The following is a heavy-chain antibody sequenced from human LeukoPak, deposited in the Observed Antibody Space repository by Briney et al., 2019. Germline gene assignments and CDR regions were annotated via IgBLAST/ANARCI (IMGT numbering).Heavy chain of an antibody. J-gene: IGHJ4*02. CDR3: ARARGRMVRGVIATYYFDY. CDR2: IYYSGST. D-gene: IGHD3-10*01. Sequence: KPSETLSLTCTVSGGSISSYYWSWIRQPPGKGLEWIGYIYYSGSTNYSPSLKSRVTISVDTSKNQFSLKLSSVTAADTAVYYCARARGRMVRGVIATYYFDYWGQVTLVTVSS. V-gene: IGHV4-59*01. CDR1: GGSISSYY.